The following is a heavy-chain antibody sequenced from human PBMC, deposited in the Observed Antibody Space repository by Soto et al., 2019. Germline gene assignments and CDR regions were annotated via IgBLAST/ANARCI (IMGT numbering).Heavy chain of an antibody. CDR1: GGSISPSGGSF. V-gene: IGHV4-39*01. D-gene: IGHD1-26*01. CDR3: ARLAYSGYLQP. J-gene: IGHJ1*01. Sequence: PSETLSLTCTVSGGSISPSGGSFWGWVRQPPGKGLEWIGIISDSGRTYYNPSLESRVTMSVDTSRNQFSLRLTSLTAADTAVYFCARLAYSGYLQPWGQGSLVTVSS. CDR2: ISDSGRT.